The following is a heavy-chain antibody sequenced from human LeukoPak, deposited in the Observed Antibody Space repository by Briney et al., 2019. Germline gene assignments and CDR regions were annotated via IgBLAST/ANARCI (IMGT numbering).Heavy chain of an antibody. D-gene: IGHD3-22*01. CDR3: ARHNYTHYYDSSGNYYYYHMDV. V-gene: IGHV4-59*08. J-gene: IGHJ6*03. Sequence: SETLSLTCTVSGGSISSYYWSWIRQPPGKGLEWIGYIYYSGSTNYNPSLKSRVTISVDTSKNRFSLKLRSVAAADTAVYYCARHNYTHYYDSSGNYYYYHMDVWGKGTTVTVSS. CDR2: IYYSGST. CDR1: GGSISSYY.